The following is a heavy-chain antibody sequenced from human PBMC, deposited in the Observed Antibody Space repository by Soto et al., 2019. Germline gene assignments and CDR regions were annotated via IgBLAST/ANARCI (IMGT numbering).Heavy chain of an antibody. V-gene: IGHV3-30*18. CDR2: VSHDGGNE. D-gene: IGHD3-22*01. CDR3: AKDTFYSSSSGYYVFDC. J-gene: IGHJ4*02. CDR1: GFTFSSYG. Sequence: QVQLVESGGGVVQPGRSLRLSCAASGFTFSSYGMHWVRQAPVKGLEWMAVVSHDGGNEHYGDSVKGRFTISRDNCKNTLCLQMNSLRAEDTAVYYCAKDTFYSSSSGYYVFDCWGQGTLVTVSS.